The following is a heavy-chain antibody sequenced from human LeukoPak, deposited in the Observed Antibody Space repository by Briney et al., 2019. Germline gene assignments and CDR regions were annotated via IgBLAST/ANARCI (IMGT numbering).Heavy chain of an antibody. CDR3: ARWGIYDSSGYNWFDP. CDR2: IYYSGST. CDR1: GGSISSYY. D-gene: IGHD3-22*01. Sequence: SETLSLTCTVSGGSISSYYWSWIRQPPGKGLEWIGYIYYSGSTNYNPSLKSRVTISVDTSKNQFSLKLSSVTAADTAVYYCARWGIYDSSGYNWFDPWGQGTLVTVSS. J-gene: IGHJ5*02. V-gene: IGHV4-59*08.